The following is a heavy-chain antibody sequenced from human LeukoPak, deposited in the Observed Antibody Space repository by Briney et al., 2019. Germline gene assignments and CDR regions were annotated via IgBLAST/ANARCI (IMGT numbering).Heavy chain of an antibody. CDR2: INPSGDST. J-gene: IGHJ3*02. V-gene: IGHV1-46*01. D-gene: IGHD1-26*01. CDR1: GYXFTNYY. Sequence: ASVRVSCKASGYXFTNYYIHWVRQAPGQGLEWMGIINPSGDSTTYAQQFQGRVTMTRDTSTSTVYMELSSLRSEDTAVYYCARNQQVGTDPDAFDIWGQGTMVTVSS. CDR3: ARNQQVGTDPDAFDI.